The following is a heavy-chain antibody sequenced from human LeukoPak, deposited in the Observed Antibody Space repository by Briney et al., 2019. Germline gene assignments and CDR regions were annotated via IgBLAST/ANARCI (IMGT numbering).Heavy chain of an antibody. Sequence: PGGSLRLSCAASGFTVSYNYIYWVRQAPGKGLEWVSVIYSGGNTYYADSVKGRFTISRHNSRNTVCLQMSSLRAEDTAIYYCARGGAITVVRGIIYGLDVWGQGTTVTVSS. CDR3: ARGGAITVVRGIIYGLDV. D-gene: IGHD3-10*01. CDR2: IYSGGNT. V-gene: IGHV3-53*04. CDR1: GFTVSYNY. J-gene: IGHJ6*02.